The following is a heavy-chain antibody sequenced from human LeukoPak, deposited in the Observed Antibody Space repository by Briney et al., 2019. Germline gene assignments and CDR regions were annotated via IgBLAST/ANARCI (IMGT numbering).Heavy chain of an antibody. Sequence: GGSLRLSCAASGFTLSGYAMHWVRQAPGKGLEWVAVISYDGSNKYYVDSVKGRFTISRDNSKNTLYLQMNSLRADDTAIYYCARNQQLGGHSYYYYGMDVWGQGTTVTVSS. D-gene: IGHD3-16*01. J-gene: IGHJ6*02. CDR2: ISYDGSNK. CDR1: GFTLSGYA. V-gene: IGHV3-30*04. CDR3: ARNQQLGGHSYYYYGMDV.